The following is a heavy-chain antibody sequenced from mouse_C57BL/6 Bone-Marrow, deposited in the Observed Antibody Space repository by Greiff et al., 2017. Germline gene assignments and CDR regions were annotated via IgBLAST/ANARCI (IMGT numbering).Heavy chain of an antibody. V-gene: IGHV1-55*01. CDR2: IYPGSGSN. D-gene: IGHD2-5*01. Sequence: QVQLQQPGAELVKPGASVKMSCKASGYTFTSYWITWVKQRPGQGLEWIGDIYPGSGSNNYNEKFKSKATMTVDTSSSTAYMKLSSLTSEDSAVYSGASPSNSNCWYFDVWGTGTTVTVSS. J-gene: IGHJ1*03. CDR1: GYTFTSYW. CDR3: ASPSNSNCWYFDV.